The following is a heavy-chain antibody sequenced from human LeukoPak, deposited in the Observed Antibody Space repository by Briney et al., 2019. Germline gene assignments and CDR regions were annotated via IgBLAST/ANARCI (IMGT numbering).Heavy chain of an antibody. D-gene: IGHD4-17*01. J-gene: IGHJ6*03. CDR1: GVSLSSYY. CDR3: ARDLGGDYDVYYCYLDV. V-gene: IGHV4-4*07. Sequence: WETLSLTCTVSGVSLSSYYWNWVRQPAGKGLEWIGRIYTSGSTNYTPSLKSRVTISVDKSKNQFSLKLSSVTAADTAVYYCARDLGGDYDVYYCYLDVWGKGTTVTVSS. CDR2: IYTSGST.